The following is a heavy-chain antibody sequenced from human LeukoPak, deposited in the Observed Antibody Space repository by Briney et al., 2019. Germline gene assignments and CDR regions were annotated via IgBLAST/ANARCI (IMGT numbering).Heavy chain of an antibody. CDR2: IYYSGST. Sequence: SETLSLTCTVSGGSISSSSYYWGWIRQPPGKGLEWIGSIYYSGSTYYNPSLKSRVTISVDTSKNQFSLKLSSVTAADTAVYYCARRPITMVRGVIVGGEFDYWGQGTLVTVSS. V-gene: IGHV4-39*01. J-gene: IGHJ4*02. D-gene: IGHD3-10*01. CDR1: GGSISSSSYY. CDR3: ARRPITMVRGVIVGGEFDY.